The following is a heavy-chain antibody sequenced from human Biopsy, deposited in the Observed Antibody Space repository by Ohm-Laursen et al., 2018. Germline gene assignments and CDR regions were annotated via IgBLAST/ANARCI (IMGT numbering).Heavy chain of an antibody. CDR3: ARVPAYPSIDGYYGLDL. CDR1: GYTFAGYY. D-gene: IGHD3-9*01. Sequence: ASVTVSCKASGYTFAGYYLHWLRQAPGHGLEWMGWINSNSGNANYAQSFQGRLTVTRDTSISTAYMELTSLTFDDTAIYYCARVPAYPSIDGYYGLDLWGQGTTVTVSS. J-gene: IGHJ6*02. CDR2: INSNSGNA. V-gene: IGHV1-2*02.